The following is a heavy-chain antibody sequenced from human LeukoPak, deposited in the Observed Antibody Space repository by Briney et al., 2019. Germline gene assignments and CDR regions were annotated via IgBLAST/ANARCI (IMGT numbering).Heavy chain of an antibody. D-gene: IGHD3-10*01. J-gene: IGHJ3*02. CDR1: GYTFTSYG. Sequence: ASVKVSCKASGYTFTSYGIRWVRQAPGQGLEWMGWISAYNGNTNYAQKPQGRVPITTDTYKNTAYLELRSLSSGDAAVFYCARYMVRGAGSAFDIWGQGTMVTVSS. V-gene: IGHV1-18*01. CDR3: ARYMVRGAGSAFDI. CDR2: ISAYNGNT.